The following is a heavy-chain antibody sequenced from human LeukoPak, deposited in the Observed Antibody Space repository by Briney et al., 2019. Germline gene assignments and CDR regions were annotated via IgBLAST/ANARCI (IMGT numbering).Heavy chain of an antibody. CDR1: GFTFNSFD. Sequence: GGSLRLSCAASGFTFNSFDMNWVRQAPGKGLEWVSQISAGGSTIYYVDSVKGRFTTSGGTAKNSLYLQMNSLRAEDTAIYYCARRFDSWGQGTLVTVSS. J-gene: IGHJ4*02. CDR2: ISAGGSTI. V-gene: IGHV3-48*03. CDR3: ARRFDS.